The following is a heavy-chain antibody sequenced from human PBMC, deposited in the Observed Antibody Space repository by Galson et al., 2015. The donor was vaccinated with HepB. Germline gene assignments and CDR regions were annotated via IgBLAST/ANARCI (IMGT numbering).Heavy chain of an antibody. Sequence: SVKVSCKASGYTFTSYYIHWVRQAPGQGLEWMGIINPRGGGTSYAQKFQGRVTMTRDTSTSTVYMELSSLRSEDTAVYYCATDVGYCSGGSCYLLLDYWGQGTLVTVSS. D-gene: IGHD2-15*01. CDR1: GYTFTSYY. J-gene: IGHJ4*02. CDR3: ATDVGYCSGGSCYLLLDY. CDR2: INPRGGGT. V-gene: IGHV1-46*01.